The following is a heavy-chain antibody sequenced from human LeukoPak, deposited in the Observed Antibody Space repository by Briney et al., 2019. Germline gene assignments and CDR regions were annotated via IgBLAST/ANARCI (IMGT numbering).Heavy chain of an antibody. V-gene: IGHV4-59*01. CDR1: GGPISSYY. Sequence: SETLSLTCTVSGGPISSYYWTWIRQPPGKGLEWIGYIYYSGSTNYNPSLKSRVTISVDTSKNQFSLRLSSVTAADTAVYYCAREIAAAGYYYYGMDVWGQGTTVTVSS. J-gene: IGHJ6*02. D-gene: IGHD6-13*01. CDR3: AREIAAAGYYYYGMDV. CDR2: IYYSGST.